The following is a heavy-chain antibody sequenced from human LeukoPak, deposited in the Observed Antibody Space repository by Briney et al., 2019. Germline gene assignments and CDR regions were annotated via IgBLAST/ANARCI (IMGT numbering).Heavy chain of an antibody. D-gene: IGHD3-10*01. J-gene: IGHJ4*02. Sequence: GGPLRLSCAAPGFTVRGYSVNWVRRAPGKRQERVSSISSSSSYIYYADSVKGRFTISRDNAKKSLYLQMNSLRAEDTAVYYCARESPYGSGSYYRRISGFQDYWGQGTLVTVSS. CDR3: ARESPYGSGSYYRRISGFQDY. V-gene: IGHV3-21*01. CDR2: ISSSSSYI. CDR1: GFTVRGYS.